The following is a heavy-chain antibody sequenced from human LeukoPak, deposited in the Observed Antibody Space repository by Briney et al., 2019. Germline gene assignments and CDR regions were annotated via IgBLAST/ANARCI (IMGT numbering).Heavy chain of an antibody. J-gene: IGHJ5*02. CDR3: ARDRGIAEADSFDP. D-gene: IGHD6-13*01. V-gene: IGHV1-18*01. Sequence: ASVKVSCKASGYTYTTDGISWVRQAPGRGLEWMGWIDTYSGKTNYAQKFQDRVTMTSDTSTSTAYMELRGLRSDDTAVYYCARDRGIAEADSFDPWGQGTLVTVSS. CDR2: IDTYSGKT. CDR1: GYTYTTDG.